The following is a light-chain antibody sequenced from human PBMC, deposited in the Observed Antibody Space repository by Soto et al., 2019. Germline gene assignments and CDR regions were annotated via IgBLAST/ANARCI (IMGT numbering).Light chain of an antibody. V-gene: IGLV2-11*01. CDR3: CSYAGTYTYV. J-gene: IGLJ1*01. CDR2: DVS. CDR1: SSDVGSYNY. Sequence: QSALTQPRSVSGSPGQSVTISCTGTSSDVGSYNYVSWYQQHPGKAPKLMIYDVSKRPSGVPDRFSGSKSGNTASLTISGLQAEDEADYYCCSYAGTYTYVLGTGTKVTVL.